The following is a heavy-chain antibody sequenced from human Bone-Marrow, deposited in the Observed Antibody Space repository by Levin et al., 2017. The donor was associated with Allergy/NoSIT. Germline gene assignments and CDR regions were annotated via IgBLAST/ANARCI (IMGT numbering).Heavy chain of an antibody. V-gene: IGHV1-46*01. CDR2: INPSGGST. Sequence: GESLKISCKASGYTFTSYYMHWVRQAPGQGLEWMGIINPSGGSTSYAQKFQGRVTMTRDTSTSTVYMELSSLRSEDTAVYYCARDYYDSSGPYDAFDIWGQGTMVTVSS. CDR3: ARDYYDSSGPYDAFDI. D-gene: IGHD3-22*01. J-gene: IGHJ3*02. CDR1: GYTFTSYY.